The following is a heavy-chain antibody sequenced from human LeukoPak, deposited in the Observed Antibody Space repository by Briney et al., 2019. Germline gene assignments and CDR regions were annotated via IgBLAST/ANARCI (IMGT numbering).Heavy chain of an antibody. J-gene: IGHJ5*02. D-gene: IGHD6-19*01. V-gene: IGHV4-38-2*02. CDR3: ARVGGAVAPLGNWFDP. Sequence: PSETLSLTCTVSGYSISSGYYWGWIRQPPGKGLEWIGSIYHSGSTYYNPSLKSRVTISVDKSKNQFSLKLSSVTAADTAVYYCARVGGAVAPLGNWFDPWGQGTLVTVSA. CDR1: GYSISSGYY. CDR2: IYHSGST.